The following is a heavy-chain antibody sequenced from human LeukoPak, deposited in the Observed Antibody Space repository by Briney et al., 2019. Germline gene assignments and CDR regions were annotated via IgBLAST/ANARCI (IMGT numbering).Heavy chain of an antibody. CDR2: MNPNSGNT. CDR3: ARCDCSGGSCFYYYYYYGMDV. V-gene: IGHV1-8*01. Sequence: ASVKVSCKASGYTFTSYDINWVRQATGQGLEWMGLMNPNSGNTGYAQKFQGRVTMTRNTSISTAYMELSSLRSEDTAVYYCARCDCSGGSCFYYYYYYGMDVWGQGTTVTVSS. CDR1: GYTFTSYD. D-gene: IGHD2-15*01. J-gene: IGHJ6*02.